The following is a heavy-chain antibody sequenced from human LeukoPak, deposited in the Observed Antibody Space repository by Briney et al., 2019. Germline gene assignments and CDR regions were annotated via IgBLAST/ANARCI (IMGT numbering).Heavy chain of an antibody. Sequence: PGGSLRLSCVASGFTFGKYGMGWVGQAPGKGLKGVANIKLDGSEKNYVDSVKGRFTISRDNTKNSLYLQMNSLRAEDTAVFYCARDQYDTWSRRGNFDSWGQGTLVIVSS. CDR1: GFTFGKYG. CDR2: IKLDGSEK. CDR3: ARDQYDTWSRRGNFDS. D-gene: IGHD3-3*01. V-gene: IGHV3-7*03. J-gene: IGHJ4*02.